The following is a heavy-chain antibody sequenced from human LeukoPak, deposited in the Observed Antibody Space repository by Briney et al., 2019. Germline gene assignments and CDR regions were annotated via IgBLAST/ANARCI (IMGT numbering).Heavy chain of an antibody. J-gene: IGHJ5*02. Sequence: PSETLSLTCTVSGDSISSYFWSWIRQPPGKGLEWIGYAHSSGSTNYNPSLKSRVTISADASKNQFSLNLRSVTAADTAVYYRARDSHSIDIATPGGFDPWGRGTLVTVSS. D-gene: IGHD1-26*01. CDR3: ARDSHSIDIATPGGFDP. CDR2: AHSSGST. CDR1: GDSISSYF. V-gene: IGHV4-59*01.